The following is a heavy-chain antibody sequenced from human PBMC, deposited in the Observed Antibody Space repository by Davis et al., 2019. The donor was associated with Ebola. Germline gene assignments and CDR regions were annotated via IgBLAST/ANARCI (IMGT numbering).Heavy chain of an antibody. J-gene: IGHJ3*02. V-gene: IGHV5-51*01. D-gene: IGHD2-8*02. CDR3: ATLRRTITGMDDGFDI. CDR2: IYPGDSDT. Sequence: GESLKISCKGSGYSFTSYWIGWVRQMPGKGLEWMGIIYPGDSDTRYSPSFQGQVTISADKSISTAHLQWSSMKASDTAMYYCATLRRTITGMDDGFDIWGQGTMVTVSS. CDR1: GYSFTSYW.